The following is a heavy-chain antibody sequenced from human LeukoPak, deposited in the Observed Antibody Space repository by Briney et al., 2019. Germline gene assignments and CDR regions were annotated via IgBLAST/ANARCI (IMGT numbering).Heavy chain of an antibody. Sequence: GGSLRLSCAASGFTFSSYWMSWVRQAPGKGLEWVANIKQDGSEKYYVDSVKGRFTISRDNAKNPLYLQMNSLRAEDTAVYYCARDLHYYDSSGPGDYWGQGTLVTVSS. CDR2: IKQDGSEK. CDR3: ARDLHYYDSSGPGDY. D-gene: IGHD3-22*01. J-gene: IGHJ4*02. CDR1: GFTFSSYW. V-gene: IGHV3-7*01.